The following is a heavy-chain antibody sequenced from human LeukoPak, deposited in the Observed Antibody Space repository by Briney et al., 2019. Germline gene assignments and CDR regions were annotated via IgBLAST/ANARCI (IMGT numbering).Heavy chain of an antibody. J-gene: IGHJ4*02. V-gene: IGHV3-30*18. Sequence: GGSLRLSCAPAALTFSNYGMHWVRRAPGNGMEWVAVISKDGNNEYYEDSVKGRFTIARDNSKNTVYLQMNSLRPEDTAIYYCSKAPAGLYSSSWYQFDYWGQGTLVTVSS. D-gene: IGHD6-13*01. CDR1: ALTFSNYG. CDR2: ISKDGNNE. CDR3: SKAPAGLYSSSWYQFDY.